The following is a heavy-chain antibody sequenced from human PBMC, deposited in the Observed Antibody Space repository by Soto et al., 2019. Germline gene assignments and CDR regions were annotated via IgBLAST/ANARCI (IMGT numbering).Heavy chain of an antibody. CDR1: GGSISSGGYY. CDR2: IYYSGST. D-gene: IGHD5-18*01. CDR3: ARVDYVGYHPRDDAFES. Sequence: SETLSLTCTVSGGSISSGGYYWSWIRQHPGQGLEWIGYIYYSGSTYYNPSLKSRVTISLDTSKNQFSLKLNSVTAADTAVYYWARVDYVGYHPRDDAFESWGQGTMVTGSS. V-gene: IGHV4-31*03. J-gene: IGHJ3*02.